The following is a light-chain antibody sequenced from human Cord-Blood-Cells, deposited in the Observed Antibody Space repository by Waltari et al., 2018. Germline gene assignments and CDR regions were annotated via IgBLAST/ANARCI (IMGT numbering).Light chain of an antibody. CDR3: QQYYSTPFT. CDR2: CAS. Sequence: DIVMTQSPDSLAVSLGARATINCKSSQSVLYSSNNKNYLAWYQQKPVQPPKLLIYCASTREAGVPDLFSGSGSGADFTLTICSLQAEDVAVYYCQQYYSTPFTFGPGTKVDIK. CDR1: QSVLYSSNNKNY. J-gene: IGKJ3*01. V-gene: IGKV4-1*01.